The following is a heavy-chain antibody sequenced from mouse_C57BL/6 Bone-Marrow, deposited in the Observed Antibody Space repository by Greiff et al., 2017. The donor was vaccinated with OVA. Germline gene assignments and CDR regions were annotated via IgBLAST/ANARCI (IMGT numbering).Heavy chain of an antibody. Sequence: EVKLQESGGGLVQPGGSMKLSCAASGFTFSDAWMDWVRQSPEKGLEWVAEIRNKANNHATYYAESVKGRFTISRDDSKSSVYLQMNSLRAEDTGIYYCTRGNYDYDGTWFAYWGQGTLVTVSA. CDR3: TRGNYDYDGTWFAY. CDR1: GFTFSDAW. V-gene: IGHV6-6*01. CDR2: IRNKANNHAT. D-gene: IGHD2-4*01. J-gene: IGHJ3*01.